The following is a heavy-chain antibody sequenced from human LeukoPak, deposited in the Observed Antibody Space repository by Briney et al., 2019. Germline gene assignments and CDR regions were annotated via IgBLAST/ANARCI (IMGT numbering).Heavy chain of an antibody. CDR2: VSSDGTT. Sequence: SETLPLTCSVSGDSVTSSYWNWIRQPPGKGLEWIGYVSSDGTTNFTPSLRSRLIMSVDTAKNDISLILTSVTGADTAIYYCARLDCFVEGCYNHWGRGTLVTVSS. CDR1: GDSVTSSY. J-gene: IGHJ4*02. CDR3: ARLDCFVEGCYNH. V-gene: IGHV4-59*08. D-gene: IGHD2-15*01.